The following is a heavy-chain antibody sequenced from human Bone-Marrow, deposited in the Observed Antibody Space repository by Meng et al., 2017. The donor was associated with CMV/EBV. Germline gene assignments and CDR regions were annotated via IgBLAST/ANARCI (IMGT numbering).Heavy chain of an antibody. V-gene: IGHV3-30*03. CDR1: GFTFSSYW. J-gene: IGHJ5*02. Sequence: GESLKISCAASGFTFSSYWMSWVRQAPGKGLEWVAVISYDGSNKYYADSVKGRFTISRDNSKNTLYLQMNSLRAEDTAVYYCARVVGIQLWVNWFDPWGQGTLVTVSS. CDR2: ISYDGSNK. CDR3: ARVVGIQLWVNWFDP. D-gene: IGHD5-18*01.